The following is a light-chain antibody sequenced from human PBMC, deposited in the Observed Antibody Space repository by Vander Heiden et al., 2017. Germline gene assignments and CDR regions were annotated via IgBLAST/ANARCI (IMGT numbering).Light chain of an antibody. CDR1: NSNVGNNY. V-gene: IGLV1-51*01. CDR2: DNN. J-gene: IGLJ2*01. CDR3: GTWDSSLSAVV. Sequence: QSVLTQPPSVSAAPGQKVTISCSGSNSNVGNNYVSWYQHLPGTAPKLLIYDNNKRPSGIPDRFSGSKSGTSATLGITGLQTGDEADYYCGTWDSSLSAVVFGVGSKLTVL.